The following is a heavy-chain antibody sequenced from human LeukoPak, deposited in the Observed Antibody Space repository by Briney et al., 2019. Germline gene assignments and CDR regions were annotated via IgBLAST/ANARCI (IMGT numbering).Heavy chain of an antibody. D-gene: IGHD6-19*01. CDR2: INHSGST. J-gene: IGHJ4*02. Sequence: PSETLSLTSAVYGGSFSGYYWSWIRQPPGKGLEWIGEINHSGSTNYNPSLKSRVTISVDTSKNQFSLKLSSVTAADTAVYYCASDPLAVADVYWGQGTLVTVSS. CDR3: ASDPLAVADVY. CDR1: GGSFSGYY. V-gene: IGHV4-34*01.